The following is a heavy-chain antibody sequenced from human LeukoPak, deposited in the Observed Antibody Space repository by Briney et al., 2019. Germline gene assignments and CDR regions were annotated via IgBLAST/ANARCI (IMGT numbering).Heavy chain of an antibody. J-gene: IGHJ5*02. CDR2: ISYDGSNK. D-gene: IGHD1-26*01. Sequence: GGSLRLSCAASGFTFSSYAMHWVRQAPGKGLEWVAVISYDGSNKYYADSVKGRFAISRDNSKNTLYLQMNSLRAEDTAVYYCARASGSYLSYDWFDPWGQGTLVTVSS. CDR3: ARASGSYLSYDWFDP. CDR1: GFTFSSYA. V-gene: IGHV3-30*09.